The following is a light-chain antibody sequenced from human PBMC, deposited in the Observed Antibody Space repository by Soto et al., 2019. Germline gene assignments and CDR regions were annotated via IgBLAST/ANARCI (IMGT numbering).Light chain of an antibody. J-gene: IGKJ1*01. CDR2: AAS. V-gene: IGKV1-39*01. Sequence: DIPMTQSPSSLFASLGEKITITFRASQSISNYLNWYQQKPGKAPKLLIYAASTLQSGVPSRFSGSGSGTDFTLTISSLQPEDFATYYCQQSYSTSTWTFGQGTKVDIK. CDR1: QSISNY. CDR3: QQSYSTSTWT.